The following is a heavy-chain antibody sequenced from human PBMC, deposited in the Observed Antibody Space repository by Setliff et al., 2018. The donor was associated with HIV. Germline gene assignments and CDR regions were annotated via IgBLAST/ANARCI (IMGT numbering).Heavy chain of an antibody. CDR2: TYSSGST. CDR1: GGSISSSTYY. J-gene: IGHJ4*02. D-gene: IGHD1-26*01. Sequence: SETLSLTCTVSGGSISSSTYYWGWIRQPPGKGLEWIGTTYSSGSTFYKASLKSRVIISLDTAKNQFSLKLRSVTAADTAVYYCATGGHRLHDYWGQGTLVTVSS. CDR3: ATGGHRLHDY. V-gene: IGHV4-39*07.